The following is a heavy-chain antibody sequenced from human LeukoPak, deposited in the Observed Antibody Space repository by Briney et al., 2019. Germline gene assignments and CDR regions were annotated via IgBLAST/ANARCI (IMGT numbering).Heavy chain of an antibody. CDR2: ISAYNGNT. Sequence: GASVKVSCKASGYTFTSYGISWVRQAPGQGLEWMGWISAYNGNTNYAQKFQGRVTITADESTSTAYMELSSLRSEDTAVYYCARDAPLFTSYYGMDVWGQGTTVTVSS. CDR3: ARDAPLFTSYYGMDV. CDR1: GYTFTSYG. D-gene: IGHD3-3*01. V-gene: IGHV1-18*01. J-gene: IGHJ6*02.